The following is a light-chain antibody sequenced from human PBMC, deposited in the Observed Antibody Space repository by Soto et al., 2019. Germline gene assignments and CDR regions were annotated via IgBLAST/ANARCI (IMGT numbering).Light chain of an antibody. Sequence: EIVLTQSPATLSLSPGERATLSCRASQSISSYLAWYQQKPGQAPRLLIYDASTRATGIPARFSGSGSGTDFPPTISGLEPADFAVYFCQQSGQCMYPFGPGTKLEIK. CDR3: QQSGQCMYP. CDR2: DAS. J-gene: IGKJ2*01. CDR1: QSISSY. V-gene: IGKV3-11*01.